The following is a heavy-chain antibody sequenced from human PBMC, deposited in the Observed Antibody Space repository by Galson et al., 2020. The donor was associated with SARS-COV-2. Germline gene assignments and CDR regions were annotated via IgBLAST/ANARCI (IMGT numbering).Heavy chain of an antibody. CDR1: GGSISGCGYY. CDR2: IYYTGSA. Sequence: ETSETLSLTCTVSGGSISGCGYYWSWIRQHPGKGLEWIRYIYYTGSAYYNSSLQSRVAMSIDTSKNQFSLKLNSLTAADTAVYYCARGGSGFAYGMDDWGQGTTVTVSS. CDR3: ARGGSGFAYGMDD. J-gene: IGHJ6*02. V-gene: IGHV4-31*03. D-gene: IGHD3-3*01.